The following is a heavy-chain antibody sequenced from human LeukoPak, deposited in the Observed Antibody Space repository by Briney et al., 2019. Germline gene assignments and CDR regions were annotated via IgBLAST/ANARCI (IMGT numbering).Heavy chain of an antibody. CDR2: ISAYNGNT. Sequence: ASVKVSCKASGYTFTSYGISWVRQAPGQGLEWMGWISAYNGNTNYAQKLQGRVTMTTDTSTSTAYMDLSSLRSEDTAVYYYARDQGPYYYDSSGYFPWGQGTLVTVSS. J-gene: IGHJ5*02. D-gene: IGHD3-22*01. CDR3: ARDQGPYYYDSSGYFP. V-gene: IGHV1-18*01. CDR1: GYTFTSYG.